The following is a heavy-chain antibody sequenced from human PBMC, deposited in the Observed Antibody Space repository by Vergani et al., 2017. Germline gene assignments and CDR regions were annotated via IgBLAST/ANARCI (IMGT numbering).Heavy chain of an antibody. CDR1: GFTFSSYA. CDR2: ISGSGGST. CDR3: ARNSSSSLYYYYYYMDV. D-gene: IGHD6-6*01. Sequence: EVQLLESGGGLVQPGGSLRLSCAASGFTFSSYAMNWVRQAPGKGLEWVSAISGSGGSTYYAASVKGRFTISRDNSKNTLYLQMKSLRAEDTAVYYCARNSSSSLYYYYYYMDVWGKGTTVTVSS. V-gene: IGHV3-23*01. J-gene: IGHJ6*03.